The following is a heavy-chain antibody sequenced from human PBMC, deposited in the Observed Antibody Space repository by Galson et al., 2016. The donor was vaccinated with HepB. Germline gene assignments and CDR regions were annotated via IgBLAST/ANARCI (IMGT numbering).Heavy chain of an antibody. CDR2: INPSGGSS. CDR1: GYTFTDYS. D-gene: IGHD1-26*01. CDR3: ARIPTTRILGPTAEF. V-gene: IGHV1-46*01. J-gene: IGHJ4*02. Sequence: SVKVSCKASGYTFTDYSIHWVRQAPGQGLEWMGIINPSGGSSFYAQKLQGRVTMTTETSTTTVYMELSSLRSEDTAVYFCARIPTTRILGPTAEFWGQGTLVTVSS.